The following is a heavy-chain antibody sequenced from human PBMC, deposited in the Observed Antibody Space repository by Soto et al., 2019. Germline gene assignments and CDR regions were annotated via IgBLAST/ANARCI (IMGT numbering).Heavy chain of an antibody. J-gene: IGHJ4*02. Sequence: QVQLVQSGAEVKKPGSSVKVSCKASGGIFSSHVFNWVRQAPGQGLEWMGGIMPIIGTANYAQKFQGRVTITADESTSTAYMELSSLRSEDTAVYYCARDLEFRDGNISHLDYWGQETLVTVSS. CDR2: IMPIIGTA. CDR3: ARDLEFRDGNISHLDY. V-gene: IGHV1-69*01. CDR1: GGIFSSHV. D-gene: IGHD3-10*01.